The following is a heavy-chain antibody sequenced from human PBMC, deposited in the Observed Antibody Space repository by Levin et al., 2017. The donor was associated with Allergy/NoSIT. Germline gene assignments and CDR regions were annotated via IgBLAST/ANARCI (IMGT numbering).Heavy chain of an antibody. CDR2: IIGSGSAT. Sequence: GVSLRLSCAASGFTSGYFAMSWVRQTPGKGLEWVSSIIGSGSATYYAESVRGRFTISRDESKNTLYLQMNNLSADDTALYYCAKMEQQLVQGTFQEWGQGTLVTVSS. J-gene: IGHJ1*01. D-gene: IGHD1-1*01. V-gene: IGHV3-23*01. CDR1: GFTSGYFA. CDR3: AKMEQQLVQGTFQE.